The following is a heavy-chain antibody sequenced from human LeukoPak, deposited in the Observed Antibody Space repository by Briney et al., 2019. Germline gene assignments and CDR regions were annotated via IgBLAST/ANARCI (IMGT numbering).Heavy chain of an antibody. V-gene: IGHV4-59*01. CDR3: ARDLVQLERHLYYYYYMDV. Sequence: PSETLSLTCTVSGGSINSYYWSWIRQPPGKGLEWIGYIYYSGRTNYNPSLKSRVTISIDTSKNQFSLKLYSVTAADTAVYYCARDLVQLERHLYYYYYMDVWGKGTTVTISS. J-gene: IGHJ6*03. CDR2: IYYSGRT. CDR1: GGSINSYY. D-gene: IGHD1-1*01.